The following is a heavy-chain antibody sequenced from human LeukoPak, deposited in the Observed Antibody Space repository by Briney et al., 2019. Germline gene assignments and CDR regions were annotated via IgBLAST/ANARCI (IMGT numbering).Heavy chain of an antibody. Sequence: GGSLRLSCAASGFTVSSNYMTWVRQAPGKGLEWVSVIYPGGSAYYIDSVKGRFTISRDNSKNTLYLQMNSLVAEDTAVYYCTTYSGVHERRYGFDIWGRGTMVTVSS. CDR1: GFTVSSNY. CDR3: TTYSGVHERRYGFDI. J-gene: IGHJ3*02. D-gene: IGHD4-17*01. CDR2: IYPGGSA. V-gene: IGHV3-53*01.